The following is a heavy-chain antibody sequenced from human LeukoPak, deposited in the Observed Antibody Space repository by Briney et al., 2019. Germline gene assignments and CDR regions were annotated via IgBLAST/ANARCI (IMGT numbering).Heavy chain of an antibody. Sequence: PGGSLGLSCAASGFTFSSYAMSWVRQAPGKGLQWVSGISGSGGSSYYADSVKGRFTISRDNSKNTLYVQMNSLRAEDTAVYYCAKSRGSGLFDYWGQGTLVTVAS. CDR2: ISGSGGSS. V-gene: IGHV3-23*01. CDR1: GFTFSSYA. D-gene: IGHD3-10*01. J-gene: IGHJ4*02. CDR3: AKSRGSGLFDY.